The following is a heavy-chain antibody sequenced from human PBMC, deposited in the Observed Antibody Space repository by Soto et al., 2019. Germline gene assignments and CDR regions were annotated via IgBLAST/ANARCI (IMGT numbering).Heavy chain of an antibody. CDR1: GFTFSSYS. CDR3: ARDSLYAFDI. Sequence: GGSLRLSCAASGFTFSSYSMNWVRQAPGKGLEWVSDISSRSTSKYYEDSVRGRFTISRDNAKNSLYLQMNSLRDEDTDVYYCARDSLYAFDIWGQGTMVTVSS. CDR2: ISSRSTSK. J-gene: IGHJ3*02. V-gene: IGHV3-48*02.